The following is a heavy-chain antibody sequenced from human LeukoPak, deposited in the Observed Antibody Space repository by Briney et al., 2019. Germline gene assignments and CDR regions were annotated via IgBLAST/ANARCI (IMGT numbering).Heavy chain of an antibody. CDR2: IYYSGST. J-gene: IGHJ5*02. CDR1: GGSISSYY. D-gene: IGHD6-13*01. CDR3: ARVQTLPGVAAADNWFDP. Sequence: SSETLSLTCTVSGGSISSYYWSWIRQPPGKGLEWIGYIYYSGSTNYNPSLKSRVTISVDTSKNQFSLKLSSVTAADTAVYYCARVQTLPGVAAADNWFDPWGQGTLVTVSS. V-gene: IGHV4-59*01.